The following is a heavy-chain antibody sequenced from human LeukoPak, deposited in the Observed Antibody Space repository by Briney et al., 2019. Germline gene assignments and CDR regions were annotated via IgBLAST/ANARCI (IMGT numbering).Heavy chain of an antibody. CDR1: GDSISAYY. Sequence: SETLSLTCTVSGDSISAYYWSWIRQPPGKGLEWIGYIHYSGSTSYNPSLKSRVTISVDPSKNLFSLRLNSVTAADTAVYYCARLTPGIAVAGSEFDYWGQGTLVTVSS. D-gene: IGHD6-19*01. CDR3: ARLTPGIAVAGSEFDY. J-gene: IGHJ4*02. CDR2: IHYSGST. V-gene: IGHV4-59*01.